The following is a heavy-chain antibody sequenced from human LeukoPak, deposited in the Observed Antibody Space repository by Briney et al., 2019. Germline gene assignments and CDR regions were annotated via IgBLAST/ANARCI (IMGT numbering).Heavy chain of an antibody. CDR1: GGSISNYD. CDR2: IYTSGST. D-gene: IGHD6-13*01. J-gene: IGHJ2*01. Sequence: PSETLSLTCTVSGGSISNYDWSWIRQPAGKGLGWIGRIYTSGSTNYNPSLKSRVTMSEDTSKKQFSLKLSSVTGADTAVYYCARLSSSWYQDWYFDLWGRGTLVTVSS. V-gene: IGHV4-4*07. CDR3: ARLSSSWYQDWYFDL.